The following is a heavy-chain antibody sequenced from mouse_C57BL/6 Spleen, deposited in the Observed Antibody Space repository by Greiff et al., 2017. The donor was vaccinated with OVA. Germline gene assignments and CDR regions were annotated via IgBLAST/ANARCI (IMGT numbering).Heavy chain of an antibody. CDR2: IDPSDSYT. V-gene: IGHV1-50*01. CDR1: GYTFTSYW. Sequence: QVQLQQPGAELVKPGASVKLSCKASGYTFTSYWMQWVNQRPGQGLEWIGEIDPSDSYTNYNQKFKGKATLTVDTSSSTAYMQLSSLTSEDSAVYYCARPYYYGSSPWFAYWGQGTLVTVSA. CDR3: ARPYYYGSSPWFAY. D-gene: IGHD1-1*01. J-gene: IGHJ3*01.